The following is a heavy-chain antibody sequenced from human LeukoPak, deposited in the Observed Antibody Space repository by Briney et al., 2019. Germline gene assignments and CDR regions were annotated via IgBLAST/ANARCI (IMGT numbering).Heavy chain of an antibody. Sequence: GGSLRLSCAASGFTFSNSWMNWVRQAPGKGLEWVGRIKSKTDGGTTDYAAPVKGRFTISRDDSKNTLYLQMNSLKPEDTAVYYCTTDPVPSIAAAGTSYWGQGTLVTVSS. CDR1: GFTFSNSW. V-gene: IGHV3-15*07. J-gene: IGHJ4*02. CDR3: TTDPVPSIAAAGTSY. D-gene: IGHD6-13*01. CDR2: IKSKTDGGTT.